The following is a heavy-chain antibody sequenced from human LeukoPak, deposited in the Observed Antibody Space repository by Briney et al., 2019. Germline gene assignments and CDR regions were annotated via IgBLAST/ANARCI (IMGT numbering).Heavy chain of an antibody. V-gene: IGHV4-39*01. Sequence: PSETLSLTCTVSGGSVTYTNYYWGWIRQPPGKGLQWIGVIYYNGKTYYNPSLKSRVTVAVDTSKNQFSLKLSSVTAADTAVYYCARARYCSGGSCFEYFQHWGQGTLVTVSS. J-gene: IGHJ1*01. D-gene: IGHD2-15*01. CDR2: IYYNGKT. CDR3: ARARYCSGGSCFEYFQH. CDR1: GGSVTYTNYY.